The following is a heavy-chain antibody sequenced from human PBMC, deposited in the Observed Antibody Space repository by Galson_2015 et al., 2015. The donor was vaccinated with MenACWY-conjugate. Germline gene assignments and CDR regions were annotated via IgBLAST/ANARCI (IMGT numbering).Heavy chain of an antibody. D-gene: IGHD2-2*01. CDR2: INRDERSI. V-gene: IGHV3-74*01. CDR3: GRPHSTSHYCVDY. J-gene: IGHJ4*02. Sequence: SLRLSCADSGSTLTSDWMHWVRQAPGKGLEWVSRINRDERSISYADFVKGRFTVSRDSAKKTLYLEMTSLRVEDTAVYYCGRPHSTSHYCVDYWGRGTLVTVSS. CDR1: GSTLTSDW.